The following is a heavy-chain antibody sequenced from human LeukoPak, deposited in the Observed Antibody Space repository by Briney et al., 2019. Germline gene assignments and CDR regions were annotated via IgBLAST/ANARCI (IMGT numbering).Heavy chain of an antibody. CDR1: GFTFSSYW. D-gene: IGHD3-10*01. J-gene: IGHJ6*03. Sequence: GGSLRLSCAASGFTFSSYWMSWVRQAPGKGLEWVANIKQDGSEKYYVDSVKGRFTISRDNAKNSLYLQMNSLRAEDTAVYYCARAGSGSSPPDYMDVWGKGTTVTVSS. CDR2: IKQDGSEK. V-gene: IGHV3-7*01. CDR3: ARAGSGSSPPDYMDV.